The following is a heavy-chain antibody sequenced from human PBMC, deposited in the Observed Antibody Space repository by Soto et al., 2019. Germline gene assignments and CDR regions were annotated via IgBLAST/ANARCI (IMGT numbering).Heavy chain of an antibody. CDR1: GGTFSSYT. V-gene: IGHV1-69*04. Sequence: GASVKVSCKASGGTFSSYTISWVRQAPGQGLEWMGRIIPILGIANYAQKFQGRVTITADKSTSTAYMELSSLRSEDTAVYYCARDLTKVAGQDSYNWFDPWGQGTLVTVSS. D-gene: IGHD6-19*01. CDR2: IIPILGIA. J-gene: IGHJ5*02. CDR3: ARDLTKVAGQDSYNWFDP.